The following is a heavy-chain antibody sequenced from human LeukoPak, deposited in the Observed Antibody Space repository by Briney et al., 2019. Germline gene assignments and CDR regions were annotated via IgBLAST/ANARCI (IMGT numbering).Heavy chain of an antibody. J-gene: IGHJ6*03. Sequence: GASVKVSCKASGYTFTSYGISWVRQAPGQGLEWMGWIIAYNGNTNYAQKLQGRVTMTTNTSTNTAYTELRSLRSDRTSVYYCAKGRGYDFWSGYPFYYYYYMDVWGKGTTVTVSS. D-gene: IGHD3-3*01. CDR1: GYTFTSYG. V-gene: IGHV1-18*01. CDR3: AKGRGYDFWSGYPFYYYYYMDV. CDR2: IIAYNGNT.